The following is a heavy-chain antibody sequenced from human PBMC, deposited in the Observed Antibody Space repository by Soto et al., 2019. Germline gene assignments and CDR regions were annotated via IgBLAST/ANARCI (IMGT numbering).Heavy chain of an antibody. CDR2: IYHSGST. J-gene: IGHJ3*02. Sequence: QVQLQESGPGLVKPSGTLSLTCAVSGGSISSSNWWSWVRQPPGKGLEWIGEIYHSGSTNYNPSLESRVTISVDESKDPCPLKLSSVTAAGTAVYYCARFNRGNYYEAFGIWGQGTMVTVSS. CDR1: GGSISSSNW. D-gene: IGHD1-26*01. V-gene: IGHV4-4*02. CDR3: ARFNRGNYYEAFGI.